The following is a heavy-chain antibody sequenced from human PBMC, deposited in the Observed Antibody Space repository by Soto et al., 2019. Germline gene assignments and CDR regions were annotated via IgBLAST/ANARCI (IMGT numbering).Heavy chain of an antibody. CDR2: LSDVGGAT. CDR3: VKGSRPIPNVSGLIYGRY. D-gene: IGHD6-19*01. V-gene: IGHV3-23*01. J-gene: IGHJ4*02. CDR1: GFSCRNYA. Sequence: PGGSLLLSCTASGFSCRNYAMTWVRQSPGKGLEWVSSLSDVGGATYSADSVKGRFTISRDDSKNTLFLQMDNLRAEDTAVYFCVKGSRPIPNVSGLIYGRYWGQGTSVTVSS.